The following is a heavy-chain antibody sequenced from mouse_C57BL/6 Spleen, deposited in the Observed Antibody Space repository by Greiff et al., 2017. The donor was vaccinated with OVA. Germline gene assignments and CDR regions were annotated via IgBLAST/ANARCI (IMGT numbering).Heavy chain of an antibody. V-gene: IGHV1-52*01. CDR1: GYTFTSYW. J-gene: IGHJ3*01. CDR2: IDPSGSDT. Sequence: VQLQQPGAELVRPGSSVKLSCKASGYTFTSYWMHWVKQRPIQGLEWIGNIDPSGSDTYYNKKFKDKATLTVDKSSSTAYMQLSSLTSEDSAVYYWTRPLYAGGFCCWGPGALVSVAA. CDR3: TRPLYAGGFCC. D-gene: IGHD2-14*01.